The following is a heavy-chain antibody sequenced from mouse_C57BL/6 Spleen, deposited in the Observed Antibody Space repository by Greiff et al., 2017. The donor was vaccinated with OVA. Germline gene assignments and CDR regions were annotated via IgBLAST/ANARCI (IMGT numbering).Heavy chain of an antibody. CDR3: ARDRELGYWYFDV. CDR2: ISSGGSYT. J-gene: IGHJ1*03. D-gene: IGHD4-1*01. Sequence: EVKLEESGGDLVKPGGSLKLSCAASGFTFSSYGMSWVRQTPDKRLEWVATISSGGSYTYYPDSVKGRFTISRDNAKNTLYLQMSSLKSEDTAMYYCARDRELGYWYFDVWGTGTTVTVSS. V-gene: IGHV5-6*02. CDR1: GFTFSSYG.